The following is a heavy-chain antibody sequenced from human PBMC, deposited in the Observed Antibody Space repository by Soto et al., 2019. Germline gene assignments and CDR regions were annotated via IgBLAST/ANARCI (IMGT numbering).Heavy chain of an antibody. CDR1: GYTFTTSA. CDR2: INPATDDT. CDR3: ARAAGRSKLLPFYFDP. J-gene: IGHJ5*02. Sequence: QVHLLQSGAEVQKPGASVRISCQASGYTFTTSAIHWVRQAPGQSLEWMGWINPATDDTKYSQSVRGRVTFALDTSATTAYMDLRSLASHDTAVYYCARAAGRSKLLPFYFDPWGQGTLVTVSS. D-gene: IGHD6-13*01. V-gene: IGHV1-3*01.